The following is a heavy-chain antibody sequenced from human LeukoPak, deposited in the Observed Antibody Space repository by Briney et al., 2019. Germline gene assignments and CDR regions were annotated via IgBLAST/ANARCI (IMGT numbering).Heavy chain of an antibody. CDR1: GGSISSYY. J-gene: IGHJ4*02. Sequence: SETLSLTCTVSGGSISSYYWSWIRQPPGKGLEWIGYIYYSGSTNYNPSLKSRVTISVDTSKNQFSLKLSSVTAADTAVYYCARDVQLAPYYFDYWGQGTQVTVSS. D-gene: IGHD6-6*01. CDR2: IYYSGST. CDR3: ARDVQLAPYYFDY. V-gene: IGHV4-59*12.